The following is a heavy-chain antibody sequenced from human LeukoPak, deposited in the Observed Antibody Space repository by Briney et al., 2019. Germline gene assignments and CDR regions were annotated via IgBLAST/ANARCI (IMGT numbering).Heavy chain of an antibody. V-gene: IGHV3-23*01. CDR3: AKDWAYYYGSGSYYSDY. CDR2: ISGSGGTT. CDR1: GVTFSSDA. Sequence: GGSLRLSCAASGVTFSSDAMRCGRDGPRRGLGWGSAISGSGGTTYYPATVKGRFTISRDNSKNTLYLQMNSLRAEDTAVYYCAKDWAYYYGSGSYYSDYWGQGTLVTVSS. D-gene: IGHD3-10*01. J-gene: IGHJ4*02.